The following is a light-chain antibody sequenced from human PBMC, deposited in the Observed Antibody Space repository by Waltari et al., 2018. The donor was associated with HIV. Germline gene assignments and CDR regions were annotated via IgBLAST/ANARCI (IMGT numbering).Light chain of an antibody. V-gene: IGKV3-15*01. J-gene: IGKJ4*01. CDR1: QSVNSN. CDR2: DAS. Sequence: IVKTQSPATLSVSPGERATHSCWASQSVNSNLACYQQKPGQAPRLLIYDASTRATGIPARFSGGGFGAAFTLTISSLQSEDSAVYYCQQYNTWPPENTFGGGTKVEIK. CDR3: QQYNTWPPENT.